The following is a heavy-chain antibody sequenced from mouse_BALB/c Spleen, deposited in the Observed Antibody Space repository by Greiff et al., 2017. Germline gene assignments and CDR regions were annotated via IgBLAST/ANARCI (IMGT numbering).Heavy chain of an antibody. J-gene: IGHJ3*01. V-gene: IGHV5-6-2*01. D-gene: IGHD1-1*01. CDR2: INSNGGST. CDR1: GFTFSSYY. CDR3: ARDYYGSSPSWFAY. Sequence: EVKVVESGGGLVKLGGSLKLSCAASGFTFSSYYMSWVRQTPEKRLELVAAINSNGGSTYYPDTVKGRFTISRDNAKNTLYLQMSSLKSEDTALYYCARDYYGSSPSWFAYWGQGTLVTVSA.